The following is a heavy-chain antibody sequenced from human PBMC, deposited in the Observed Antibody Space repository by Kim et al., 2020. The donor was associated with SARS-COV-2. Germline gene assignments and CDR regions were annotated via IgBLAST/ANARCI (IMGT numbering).Heavy chain of an antibody. D-gene: IGHD6-19*01. CDR2: ISSDGGKT. J-gene: IGHJ4*02. Sequence: GGSLRLSCSASGFTFGSYGMYWVRQAPGKGLEYVSAISSDGGKTYYGDSGKGRFTISRDNSKNTVYLQMSSLRSEDTAVCYCAKGSSPGGWNDCWCQGTL. CDR3: AKGSSPGGWNDC. CDR1: GFTFGSYG. V-gene: IGHV3-64D*09.